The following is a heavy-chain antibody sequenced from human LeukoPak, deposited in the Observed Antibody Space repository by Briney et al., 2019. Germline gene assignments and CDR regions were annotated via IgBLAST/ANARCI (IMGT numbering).Heavy chain of an antibody. Sequence: GGSLRLSCAASGFTFSSYAMSWVRQAPGKGLEWVSAISGSGGSTYYADSVKGRFTISRDNSKNTLYLQMNSLRAEDTAVYYCAKVAYYDSSGSRYPLWYFDYWGQGTLVTVSS. CDR1: GFTFSSYA. V-gene: IGHV3-23*01. CDR3: AKVAYYDSSGSRYPLWYFDY. J-gene: IGHJ4*02. CDR2: ISGSGGST. D-gene: IGHD3-22*01.